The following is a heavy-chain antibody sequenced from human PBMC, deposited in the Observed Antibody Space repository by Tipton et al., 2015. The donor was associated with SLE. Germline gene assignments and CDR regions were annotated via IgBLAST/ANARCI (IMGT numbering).Heavy chain of an antibody. V-gene: IGHV3-30*04. D-gene: IGHD6-13*01. CDR1: GFTFSSHA. CDR2: VSYDGSNK. J-gene: IGHJ1*01. CDR3: AREQQGSEYFQH. Sequence: RSLRLSCAGSGFTFSSHAMHWVRQAPGKGLEWVAVVSYDGSNKFYADSVKGRFIISRDNSKNTLYLQMNSLRAEDTAVYYCAREQQGSEYFQHWGQGTLVTVSS.